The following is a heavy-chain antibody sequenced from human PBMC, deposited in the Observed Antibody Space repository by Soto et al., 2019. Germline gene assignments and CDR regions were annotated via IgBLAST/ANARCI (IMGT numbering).Heavy chain of an antibody. Sequence: SVKVSCKASGYTFTGYYMHWVRQAPGQGLEWMGWINPNSGGTNYAQKFQGWVTMTRDTSISTAYMELSRLRSDDTAVYYCARGGNSSSWYDAFDIWGQGTMVTVSS. J-gene: IGHJ3*02. CDR2: INPNSGGT. V-gene: IGHV1-2*04. CDR3: ARGGNSSSWYDAFDI. CDR1: GYTFTGYY. D-gene: IGHD6-13*01.